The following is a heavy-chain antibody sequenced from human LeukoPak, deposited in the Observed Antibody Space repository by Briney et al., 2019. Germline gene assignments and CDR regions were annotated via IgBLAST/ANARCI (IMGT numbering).Heavy chain of an antibody. CDR1: GGSISSYY. V-gene: IGHV4-4*07. D-gene: IGHD3-16*02. CDR3: ARSMDVWGSYRLGPDAFDI. Sequence: PSETLSLTCTVSGGSISSYYWSWIRQPAGKGLEWIGRIYTSGSTNYNPSLKSRVTISVDTSKNQFSLKLSSVTAADTAVYYCARSMDVWGSYRLGPDAFDIWGQGTMVTVSS. CDR2: IYTSGST. J-gene: IGHJ3*02.